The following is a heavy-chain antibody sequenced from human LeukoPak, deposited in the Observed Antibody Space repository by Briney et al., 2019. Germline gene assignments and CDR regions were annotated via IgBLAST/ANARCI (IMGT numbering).Heavy chain of an antibody. V-gene: IGHV3-30*02. J-gene: IGHJ4*02. Sequence: GGSLRLSCATSGLTFTNHGFHWVRQAAGKGLEWVAFVRSDGSDTYHANSVKGRFSISRDNSKNTVYLLMNSLRADDTALYYCARDRGKDFLDNWGQGTQVTVSS. CDR1: GLTFTNHG. CDR3: ARDRGKDFLDN. CDR2: VRSDGSDT. D-gene: IGHD4-23*01.